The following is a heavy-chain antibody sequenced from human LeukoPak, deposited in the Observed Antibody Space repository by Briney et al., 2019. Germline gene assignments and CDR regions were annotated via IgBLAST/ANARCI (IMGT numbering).Heavy chain of an antibody. CDR3: TTSYTIFGVVELWGDY. D-gene: IGHD3-3*01. CDR1: GFTFSNAW. Sequence: PGGSLRLSCAASGFTFSNAWMNWVRQAPGKGLEWVGRIKSKTDGGTTDYAAPVKGRFTISRDDSKNTLYLQVNSLKTEDTAVYYCTTSYTIFGVVELWGDYWGQGTLVTVSS. CDR2: IKSKTDGGTT. J-gene: IGHJ4*02. V-gene: IGHV3-15*07.